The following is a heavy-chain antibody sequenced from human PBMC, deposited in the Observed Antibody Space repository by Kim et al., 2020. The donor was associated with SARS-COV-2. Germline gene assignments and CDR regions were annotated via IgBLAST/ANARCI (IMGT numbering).Heavy chain of an antibody. Sequence: SETLSLTCTVSGGSISSSSYYWGWIRQPPGKGLEWIGSIYYSGSTYYNPSLKSRVTISVDTSKNQFSLKLSSVTAADTAVYYCARQGPEGPMGHQYYYGSGANWFDPWGQGTLVTVSS. V-gene: IGHV4-39*01. D-gene: IGHD3-10*01. CDR3: ARQGPEGPMGHQYYYGSGANWFDP. J-gene: IGHJ5*02. CDR1: GGSISSSSYY. CDR2: IYYSGST.